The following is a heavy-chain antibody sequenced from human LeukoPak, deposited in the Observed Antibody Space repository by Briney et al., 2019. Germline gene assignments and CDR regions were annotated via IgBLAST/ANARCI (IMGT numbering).Heavy chain of an antibody. D-gene: IGHD3-22*01. V-gene: IGHV4-4*07. Sequence: SETLSLTCTVSGGSISSYYWSWIRQPPGKGLEWIGRIYTSGSTNYNPSLKSRVTMSVDTSKNQFSLKLSPVTAADTAVYYCARVSTMIVMGGWCDPWGQGTLVSVSS. CDR2: IYTSGST. CDR3: ARVSTMIVMGGWCDP. CDR1: GGSISSYY. J-gene: IGHJ5*02.